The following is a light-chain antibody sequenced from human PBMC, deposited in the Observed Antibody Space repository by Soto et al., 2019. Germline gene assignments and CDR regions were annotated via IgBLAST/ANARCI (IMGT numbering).Light chain of an antibody. CDR3: QQRSGWPLT. J-gene: IGKJ4*01. V-gene: IGKV3-11*01. CDR1: QSFGGY. CDR2: DAS. Sequence: EIVLTQSPATLSLSPGARATLSCRASQSFGGYLAWYQHKPGQAPRLLIYDASFRVTGLPARFSGSGSGTDFTLTISSLESADFAVYYCQQRSGWPLTVDGGTKVEIK.